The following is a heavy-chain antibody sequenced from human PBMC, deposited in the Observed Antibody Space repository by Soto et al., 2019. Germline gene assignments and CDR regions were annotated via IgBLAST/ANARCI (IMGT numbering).Heavy chain of an antibody. D-gene: IGHD2-2*01. CDR1: GGTFSSYA. CDR3: ARGTVPYYYYGMDV. V-gene: IGHV1-69*06. J-gene: IGHJ6*02. CDR2: IIPIFGTA. Sequence: ASVKVSFKASGGTFSSYAISWLRQAPGQGLEWMGGIIPIFGTANYAQKFQGRVTITADKSTSTAYMELSSLRSEDTAVYYCARGTVPYYYYGMDVWGQGTTVTVSS.